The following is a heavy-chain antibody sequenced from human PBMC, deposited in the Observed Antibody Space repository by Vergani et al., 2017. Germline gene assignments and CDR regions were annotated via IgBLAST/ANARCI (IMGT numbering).Heavy chain of an antibody. D-gene: IGHD3-9*01. Sequence: QVQLQESGPGLVKPSQTLSLTCTVSGGSISSGSYYWSWIRQSPGKGLEWIGYIYSTGSTKYNPSLNSRVTMSVDTSKNQFSLKLRAVTAADTAVYFCARVMYRDEASTGYRLEGMDIWGQGTTVTISS. V-gene: IGHV4-61*01. CDR1: GGSISSGSYY. CDR2: IYSTGST. J-gene: IGHJ6*02. CDR3: ARVMYRDEASTGYRLEGMDI.